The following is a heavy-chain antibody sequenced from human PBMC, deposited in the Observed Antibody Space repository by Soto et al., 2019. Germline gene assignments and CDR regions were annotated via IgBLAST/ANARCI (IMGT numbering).Heavy chain of an antibody. CDR1: GYTFTSYG. CDR2: ISAYNGNT. D-gene: IGHD3-10*01. V-gene: IGHV1-18*01. Sequence: QVQLVQSGAEVKKPGASVKVSCKASGYTFTSYGISWVRQAPGQGLEWMGWISAYNGNTNYAQKLQGRVTMTTDTSTSTAYMELRSLRSDDTAVYYCARVLLWFGELFGPLYFDYWGQGTLVTVSS. CDR3: ARVLLWFGELFGPLYFDY. J-gene: IGHJ4*02.